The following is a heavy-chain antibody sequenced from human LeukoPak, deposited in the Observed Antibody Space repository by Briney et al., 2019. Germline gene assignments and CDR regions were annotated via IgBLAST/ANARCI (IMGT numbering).Heavy chain of an antibody. J-gene: IGHJ6*03. Sequence: GGSLRLSCAASGFTFSSYGMHWVRQAPGKGLEWVAFIRYDGSNKYYADSVKGRFTISRDNSKSTLYLQMNSLRAEDTAVYYCAKGLTYYYDSSGYYYYYYYMDVWGKGTTVTVSS. CDR2: IRYDGSNK. D-gene: IGHD3-22*01. CDR1: GFTFSSYG. CDR3: AKGLTYYYDSSGYYYYYYYMDV. V-gene: IGHV3-30*02.